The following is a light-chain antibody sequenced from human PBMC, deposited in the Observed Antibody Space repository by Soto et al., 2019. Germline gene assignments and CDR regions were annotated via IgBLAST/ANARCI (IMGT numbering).Light chain of an antibody. Sequence: QSVLNQPASVSGSPGQSITISCTGTSRDVWSYNLVSWYQQHPGKAPKLMIYEGSQRPPGASNRFSGSESGNAASLTISGLQADDEADYYCGSFAGSRTPLVCGSETKVTGL. CDR3: GSFAGSRTPLV. CDR1: SRDVWSYNL. J-gene: IGLJ1*01. V-gene: IGLV2-23*01. CDR2: EGS.